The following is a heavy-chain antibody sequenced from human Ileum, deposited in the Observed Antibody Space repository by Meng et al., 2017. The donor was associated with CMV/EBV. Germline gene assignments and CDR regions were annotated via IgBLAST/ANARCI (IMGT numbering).Heavy chain of an antibody. Sequence: QGQLQQWGGGLLKPSETLSLTCAVYGGSFSDYYWIWIRQSPGKGLEWIGEVHHSGITNYNPSLKSRVTISVDTSKNQFFLKLTSVTAADTGLYYCATNSEDYWGQGTLVTVSS. V-gene: IGHV4-34*01. CDR3: ATNSEDY. CDR1: GGSFSDYY. J-gene: IGHJ4*02. D-gene: IGHD4-23*01. CDR2: VHHSGIT.